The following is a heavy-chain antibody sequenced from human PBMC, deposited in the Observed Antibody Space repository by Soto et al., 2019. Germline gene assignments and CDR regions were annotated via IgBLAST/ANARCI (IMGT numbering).Heavy chain of an antibody. D-gene: IGHD2-21*02. CDR3: ARLPDTCGGDCYYFDY. CDR2: IDPSDSYT. V-gene: IGHV5-10-1*01. Sequence: PGGSLPISCQVSGYSFTSYWISWVRQMPGKGLEWMGRIDPSDSYTNYSPSFQGHVTISADKSISTAYLQWSSLKASDTAMYYCARLPDTCGGDCYYFDYWGQGTLVTVSS. CDR1: GYSFTSYW. J-gene: IGHJ4*02.